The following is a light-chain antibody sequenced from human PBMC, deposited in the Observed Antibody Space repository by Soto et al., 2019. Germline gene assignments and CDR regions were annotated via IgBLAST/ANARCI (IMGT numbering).Light chain of an antibody. J-gene: IGKJ1*01. CDR3: QHYNNWPPWT. V-gene: IGKV3D-15*01. Sequence: EIVLTQSPATLSLSPGERTTLSCRASQSVGRNLGWYEQKPGQSPRLLIYDASNRATGIPARFSGSGSGTEFTLTISSLQSEDFAVYYCQHYNNWPPWTFGQGTKVDIK. CDR2: DAS. CDR1: QSVGRN.